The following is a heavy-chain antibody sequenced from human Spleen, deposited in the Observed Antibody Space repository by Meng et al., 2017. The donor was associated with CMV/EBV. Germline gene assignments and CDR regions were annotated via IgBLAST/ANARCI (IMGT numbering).Heavy chain of an antibody. D-gene: IGHD3-22*01. CDR2: ISGSVGVT. Sequence: GESLKISCAASGFTVSSYAMSWVRQAPGKGLQWVSTISGSVGVTYYADSVKGRFTISRDNSKNTLYLQMNSLRAEDTALYYCAKDSSSYYYDSSSYYAFDIWGQGTMVTVSS. CDR3: AKDSSSYYYDSSSYYAFDI. V-gene: IGHV3-23*01. CDR1: GFTVSSYA. J-gene: IGHJ3*02.